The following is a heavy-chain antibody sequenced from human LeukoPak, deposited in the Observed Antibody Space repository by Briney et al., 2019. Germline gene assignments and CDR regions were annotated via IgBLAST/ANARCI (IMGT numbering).Heavy chain of an antibody. CDR1: GGSISSGDYS. V-gene: IGHV4-30-4*01. CDR2: IYYSGST. CDR3: ASGPYYYDSSGYSDY. D-gene: IGHD3-22*01. Sequence: KPSETLSLTCTVSGGSISSGDYSWSWIRQPPGKGLEWIGYIYYSGSTYYNPSLKSRVTISVDTFKNQFSLKLSSVTAADTAVYYCASGPYYYDSSGYSDYWGQGTLVTVSS. J-gene: IGHJ4*02.